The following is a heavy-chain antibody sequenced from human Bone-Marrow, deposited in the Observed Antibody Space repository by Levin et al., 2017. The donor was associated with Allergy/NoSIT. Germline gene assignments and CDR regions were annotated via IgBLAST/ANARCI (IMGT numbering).Heavy chain of an antibody. CDR1: GFTFNMDA. Sequence: GESLKISCVASGFTFNMDAMSWVREAPGKGLEWVSYISKISSHLYYSDSVKGRFTISRDNAQNSLYLQMNDLRAEDTAVYYCVRGGGSSPFDSWGQGTQVTVSS. V-gene: IGHV3-21*01. D-gene: IGHD1-14*01. J-gene: IGHJ4*02. CDR2: ISKISSHL. CDR3: VRGGGSSPFDS.